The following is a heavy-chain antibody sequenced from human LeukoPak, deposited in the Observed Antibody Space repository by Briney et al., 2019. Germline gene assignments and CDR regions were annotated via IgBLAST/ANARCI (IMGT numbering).Heavy chain of an antibody. D-gene: IGHD3-10*01. CDR1: GFTFSSYA. CDR3: ASFGSGSSTN. J-gene: IGHJ4*02. CDR2: ISSSSSTI. Sequence: GGSLRLSCAASGFTFSSYAMHWVRQAPGKGLEWVSYISSSSSTIYYADSVKGRFTISRDNAKNSLYLQMNSLRDEDTAVYYCASFGSGSSTNWGQGTLVTVSS. V-gene: IGHV3-48*02.